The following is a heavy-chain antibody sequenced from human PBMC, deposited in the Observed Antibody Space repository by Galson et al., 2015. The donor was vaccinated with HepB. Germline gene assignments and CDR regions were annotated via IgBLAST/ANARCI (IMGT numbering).Heavy chain of an antibody. D-gene: IGHD2-15*01. CDR1: GGTFSSYA. J-gene: IGHJ3*02. CDR2: IIPIFGTA. CDR3: ARDPPYRSGGSCSDAFDI. Sequence: SGGTFSSYAISWVRQAPGQGLEWMGGIIPIFGTANYAQKFQGRVTITADESTSTAYMELSSLRSEDTAVYYCARDPPYRSGGSCSDAFDIWGQGTMVTVSS. V-gene: IGHV1-69*01.